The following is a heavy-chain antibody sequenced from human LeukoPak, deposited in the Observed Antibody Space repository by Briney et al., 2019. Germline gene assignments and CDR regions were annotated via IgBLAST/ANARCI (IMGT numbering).Heavy chain of an antibody. Sequence: SETLSLTCAVYGGSFSGYYWSWIRQPPGKGLEWIGEINHSGSTNYNPSLKSRVTISVDTSKNQFSLELSSVTAADTAVYYCARGRVVVAATLFDYWGQGTLVTVSS. CDR3: ARGRVVVAATLFDY. CDR1: GGSFSGYY. V-gene: IGHV4-34*01. CDR2: INHSGST. D-gene: IGHD2-15*01. J-gene: IGHJ4*02.